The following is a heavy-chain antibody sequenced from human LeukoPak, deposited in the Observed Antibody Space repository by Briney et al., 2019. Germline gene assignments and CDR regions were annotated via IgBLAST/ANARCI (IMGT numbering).Heavy chain of an antibody. CDR3: ARAGLRDCSSTSCPFDY. CDR1: GGSISSGDSY. Sequence: HPSQTLSLTCTVSGGSISSGDSYWSWIRQPPGKGLEWIAYIYFSGGTYYNPSLKSRVTISLDTSKNQFSLKLSSVTAADTAVYYCARAGLRDCSSTSCPFDYWGQGTLVTVSS. V-gene: IGHV4-30-4*01. J-gene: IGHJ4*02. CDR2: IYFSGGT. D-gene: IGHD2-2*01.